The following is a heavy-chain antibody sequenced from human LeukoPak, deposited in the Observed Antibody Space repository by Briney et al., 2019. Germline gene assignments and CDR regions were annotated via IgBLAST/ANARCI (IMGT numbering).Heavy chain of an antibody. Sequence: PGGSLRLSCAASGFTFSSHAMSWVRQAPGKGLEWVSAISGSGGSTYYADSVKGRFTISRDNSKNTLYLQMNSLRAEDTAVYYCAKSAPYYDFWSATLGYFDYWGQGTLVTVSS. V-gene: IGHV3-23*01. CDR2: ISGSGGST. CDR3: AKSAPYYDFWSATLGYFDY. D-gene: IGHD3-3*01. CDR1: GFTFSSHA. J-gene: IGHJ4*02.